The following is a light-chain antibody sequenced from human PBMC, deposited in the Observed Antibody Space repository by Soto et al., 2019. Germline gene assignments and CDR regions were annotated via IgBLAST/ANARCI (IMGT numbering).Light chain of an antibody. V-gene: IGKV3-20*01. CDR3: LQYGSSPWT. Sequence: ETVLTQSPGTLSLSPGERATLSCRASRTIRINYLAWYRQTPGQAPRLLIYGASKRATGIADRFSGSGSGTDFTLIISTLEPEDFALYYCLQYGSSPWTFGLGTKVEIK. CDR2: GAS. CDR1: RTIRINY. J-gene: IGKJ1*01.